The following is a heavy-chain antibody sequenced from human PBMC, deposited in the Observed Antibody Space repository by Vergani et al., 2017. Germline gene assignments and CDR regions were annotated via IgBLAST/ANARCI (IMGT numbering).Heavy chain of an antibody. CDR1: GGTFSSYA. CDR3: ARDVRIAGFGELLTD. D-gene: IGHD3-10*01. V-gene: IGHV1-69*13. CDR2: IIPIFGTA. J-gene: IGHJ4*02. Sequence: QVQLVQSGAEVKKPGSSVKVSCKASGGTFSSYAISWVRQAPGQGLEWMGRIIPIFGTANYAQKFQGRVTITADESTSTAYMELSSLRSVDTAVYYCARDVRIAGFGELLTDWGQGTLVTVSS.